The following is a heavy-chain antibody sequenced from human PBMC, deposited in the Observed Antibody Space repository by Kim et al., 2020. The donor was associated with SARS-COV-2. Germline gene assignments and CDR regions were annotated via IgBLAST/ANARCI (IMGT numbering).Heavy chain of an antibody. CDR2: ISYDGSNK. D-gene: IGHD4-17*01. V-gene: IGHV3-30-3*01. Sequence: GGSLRLSCAASGFTFSSYAMHWVRQAPGKGLEWVAVISYDGSNKYYADSVKGRFTISRDNSKNTLYLQMNSLRAEDTAVYYCARHTYGDYYNWFDPWGQGTLVTVSS. J-gene: IGHJ5*02. CDR1: GFTFSSYA. CDR3: ARHTYGDYYNWFDP.